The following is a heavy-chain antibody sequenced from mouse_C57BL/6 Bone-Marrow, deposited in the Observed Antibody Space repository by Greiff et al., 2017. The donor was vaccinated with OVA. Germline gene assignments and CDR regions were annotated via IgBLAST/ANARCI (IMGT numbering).Heavy chain of an antibody. Sequence: EVQLVESGPGLVKPSQSLSLTCSVPGYSITSGYYWNWIRQFPGNKLEWMGYISYDGSNNYNPSLKNRISITRDTSKNQFFLKLNSVTTEDTATYYCAREDGNYDWEGAMDYWGQGTSVTVSS. CDR3: AREDGNYDWEGAMDY. CDR1: GYSITSGYY. V-gene: IGHV3-6*01. J-gene: IGHJ4*01. D-gene: IGHD2-1*01. CDR2: ISYDGSN.